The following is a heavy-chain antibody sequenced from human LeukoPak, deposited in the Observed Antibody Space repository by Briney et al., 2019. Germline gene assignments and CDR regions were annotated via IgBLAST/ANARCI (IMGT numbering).Heavy chain of an antibody. CDR1: GGTFSSYA. J-gene: IGHJ4*02. V-gene: IGHV1-69*13. CDR3: ARVFYSSSGTDY. CDR2: IIPIFGTA. Sequence: SVKVSCKASGGTFSSYAISWVRQAPGQGLEWMGGIIPIFGTANYAQKFQGRVTITADESMSTAYMELSSLRSEDTAVYYCARVFYSSSGTDYWGQGTLVTVSS. D-gene: IGHD6-13*01.